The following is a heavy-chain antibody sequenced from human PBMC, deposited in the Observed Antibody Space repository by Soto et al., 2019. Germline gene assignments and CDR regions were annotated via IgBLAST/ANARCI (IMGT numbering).Heavy chain of an antibody. J-gene: IGHJ4*02. CDR3: ARARSRYYYDSSGYYYFDY. D-gene: IGHD3-22*01. CDR1: GGSISSGGYY. CDR2: IYYSGST. V-gene: IGHV4-31*03. Sequence: PSETLSLTCTVSGGSISSGGYYWSWIRQHPGKGLEWIGYIYYSGSTYYNPSLKSRVTISVDTSKNQFSLKLSSVTAADTAVYYCARARSRYYYDSSGYYYFDYWGQGTLVTVSS.